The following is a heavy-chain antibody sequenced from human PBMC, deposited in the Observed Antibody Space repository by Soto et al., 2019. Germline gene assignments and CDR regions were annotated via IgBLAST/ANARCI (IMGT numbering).Heavy chain of an antibody. CDR1: GCTFSSYW. D-gene: IGHD4-17*01. CDR2: IKQDGSEK. Sequence: GGSLRLSCAASGCTFSSYWMSWIRQAPGKGLEWVANIKQDGSEKYYVDSVKGRFTISRDNAKNSLYLQMNSLRAEDTAVYYCARERDYVFDPWGQGTLVTVSS. V-gene: IGHV3-7*01. J-gene: IGHJ5*02. CDR3: ARERDYVFDP.